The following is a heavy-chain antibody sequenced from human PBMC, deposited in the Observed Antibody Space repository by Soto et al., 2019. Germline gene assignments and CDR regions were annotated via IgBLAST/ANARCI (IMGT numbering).Heavy chain of an antibody. V-gene: IGHV3-11*01. CDR1: GFTFSDYY. CDR2: ISSSGSTI. Sequence: AGGSLRLSCAASGFTFSDYYMSWIRQAPGKGLEWVSYISSSGSTIYYADSVKGRFTISRDNAKNSLYLQMNSLRAEDTAVYYCARDPPATVVTPVGYWGQGTLVTVSS. D-gene: IGHD4-17*01. J-gene: IGHJ4*02. CDR3: ARDPPATVVTPVGY.